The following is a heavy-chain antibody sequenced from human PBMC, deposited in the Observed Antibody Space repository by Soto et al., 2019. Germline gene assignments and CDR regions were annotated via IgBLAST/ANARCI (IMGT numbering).Heavy chain of an antibody. V-gene: IGHV4-59*01. CDR2: IYYSGST. CDR1: GGSISSYY. CDR3: ARASLYGSGSYYKNDVPGYFDY. Sequence: SETLSLTCTVSGGSISSYYWSWIRQPPGKGLEWIGYIYYSGSTNYNPSLKSRVTISVDTSKNQFSLKLSSVTAADTAVYYCARASLYGSGSYYKNDVPGYFDYWGQGTLVTVSS. D-gene: IGHD3-10*01. J-gene: IGHJ4*02.